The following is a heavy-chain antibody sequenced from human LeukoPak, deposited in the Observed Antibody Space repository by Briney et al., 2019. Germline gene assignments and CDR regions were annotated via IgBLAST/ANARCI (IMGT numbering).Heavy chain of an antibody. J-gene: IGHJ6*03. V-gene: IGHV4-34*01. CDR3: ARGEGYYYYYMDV. CDR2: INHSGST. Sequence: SETLSLTCAVYGGSFSGYYWSWIRQPPGKGLEWIGEINHSGSTNYNPSLKSRVTISVDTSKNQFSLKLSSVTAADTAVYYCARGEGYYYYYMDVWGKGITVTVSS. CDR1: GGSFSGYY.